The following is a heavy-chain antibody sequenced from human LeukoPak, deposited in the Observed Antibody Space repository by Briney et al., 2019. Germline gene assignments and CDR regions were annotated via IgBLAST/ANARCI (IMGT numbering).Heavy chain of an antibody. CDR1: DGSISSYY. D-gene: IGHD6-25*01. CDR2: IYYSGST. CDR3: ARMGAADAFDI. V-gene: IGHV4-59*01. J-gene: IGHJ3*02. Sequence: EASETLSLTCTVSDGSISSYYWSWIRQPPGNRLEWIAYIYYSGSTNYNPSLKSRVTISLYTSKNQFSLKLSSVTAADTAVYYCARMGAADAFDIWGQGTMVTVSS.